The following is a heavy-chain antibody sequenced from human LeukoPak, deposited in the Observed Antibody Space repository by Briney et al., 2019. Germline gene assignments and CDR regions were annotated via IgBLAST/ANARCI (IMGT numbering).Heavy chain of an antibody. V-gene: IGHV1-69*01. CDR1: GGTFSSYA. J-gene: IGHJ4*02. Sequence: SVKVSCKASGGTFSSYAISWVRQAPGQGLEWMGGIIPIFGTANYAQKFQGRVTITADESTSTAYMGLSSLRSEDTAVYYCARDPGYCTNGVCHRHFDYWGQGTLVTVSS. CDR2: IIPIFGTA. CDR3: ARDPGYCTNGVCHRHFDY. D-gene: IGHD2-8*01.